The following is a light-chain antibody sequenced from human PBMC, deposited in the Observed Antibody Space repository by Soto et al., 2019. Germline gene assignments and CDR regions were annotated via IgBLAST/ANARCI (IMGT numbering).Light chain of an antibody. CDR2: AAS. Sequence: DIQMTQSPSSLSASVGDSVTISCRASQSISSYLNWYQQKPGKAPKLLIYAASSLQSGVPSSFSGSGSGTDFTLTISSLQPEEFAIYDCQQGYSTPITFGQGTRLEIK. V-gene: IGKV1-39*01. CDR1: QSISSY. J-gene: IGKJ5*01. CDR3: QQGYSTPIT.